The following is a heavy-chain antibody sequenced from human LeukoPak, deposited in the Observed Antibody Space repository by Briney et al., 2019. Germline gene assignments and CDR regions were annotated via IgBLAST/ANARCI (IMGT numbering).Heavy chain of an antibody. CDR2: ISGSGGST. CDR3: AKDYFDSSGYYPSNY. CDR1: GFTFSGYA. V-gene: IGHV3-23*01. Sequence: GGSLRLSCAASGFTFSGYAMSWVRQAPGKGLEWVSAISGSGGSTYYADSVKGRFTISRDNSKNTLYLQMNSLRAEDTAVYYCAKDYFDSSGYYPSNYWGQGTLVTVSS. J-gene: IGHJ4*02. D-gene: IGHD3-22*01.